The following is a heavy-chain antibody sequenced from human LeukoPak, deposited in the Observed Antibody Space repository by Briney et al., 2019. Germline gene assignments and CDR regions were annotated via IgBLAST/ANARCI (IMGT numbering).Heavy chain of an antibody. CDR2: ISSGGTYV. V-gene: IGHV3-21*04. CDR3: ARPSFRYGGNSERVFDY. D-gene: IGHD4-23*01. J-gene: IGHJ4*02. Sequence: GGSLRLSCVVSGFTFKTYSMNWARQAPGKGLEWVSSISSGGTYVDYADSVKGRFTISRDNAKNSLYLQMNSLRSEDTAVYYCARPSFRYGGNSERVFDYWGQGTLVTVSS. CDR1: GFTFKTYS.